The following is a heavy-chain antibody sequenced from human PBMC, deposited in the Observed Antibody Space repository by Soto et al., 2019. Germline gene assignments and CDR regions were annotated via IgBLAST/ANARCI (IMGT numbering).Heavy chain of an antibody. CDR2: IIPILGIA. J-gene: IGHJ6*04. V-gene: IGHV1-69*02. CDR1: GGTFSSYT. CDR3: AKGGQVATTIYYYNGMDV. D-gene: IGHD5-12*01. Sequence: GASVKVSCKASGGTFSSYTISWVRQAPGQGLEWMGRIIPILGIANYAQKFQGRVTITADKSTSTAYMELSSLRSEDTAVYYCAKGGQVATTIYYYNGMDVWGKGTTVTVSS.